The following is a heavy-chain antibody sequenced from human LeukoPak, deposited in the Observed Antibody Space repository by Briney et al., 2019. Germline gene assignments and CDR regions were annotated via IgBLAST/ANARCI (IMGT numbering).Heavy chain of an antibody. D-gene: IGHD1-26*01. CDR2: IWYDGNNK. Sequence: PGGSLRLSCAASGFTFSSYGMHWVSQAPGKGLEWGAAIWYDGNNKDYADSVKGRFTISRDNSKNTLYPRMISLRAEDTAVYYCARAPTSYYYVDSCGQGTLVTVSS. CDR3: ARAPTSYYYVDS. J-gene: IGHJ4*02. CDR1: GFTFSSYG. V-gene: IGHV3-33*01.